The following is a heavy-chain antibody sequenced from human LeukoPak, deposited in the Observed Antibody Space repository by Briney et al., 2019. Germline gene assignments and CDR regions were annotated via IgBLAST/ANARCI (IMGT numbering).Heavy chain of an antibody. Sequence: SETLSLTCTVSGGSIAGSSYSWGFIRQPPGKGLEWIGTVYSSGATYYNPSLKSRVTISVDTSKNQFSLKLHSMTAADTAVYYCVKDVGDHVTDCWGQGTLVTVSS. D-gene: IGHD4-17*01. J-gene: IGHJ4*02. CDR1: GGSIAGSSYS. V-gene: IGHV4-39*07. CDR2: VYSSGAT. CDR3: VKDVGDHVTDC.